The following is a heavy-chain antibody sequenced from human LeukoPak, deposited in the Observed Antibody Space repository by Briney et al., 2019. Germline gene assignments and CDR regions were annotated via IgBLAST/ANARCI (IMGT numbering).Heavy chain of an antibody. CDR2: ISYDGSNK. D-gene: IGHD3-16*01. J-gene: IGHJ4*02. CDR1: GFTFSSYG. Sequence: PGRSLRLSCAASGFTFSSYGMHWVRQAPGKGLEWVAVISYDGSNKYYADSVKGRFTISRDNSKNTLYLQMNSLRAEDTAVYYCARDPGGTGYFDYWGQGTLVTVSS. V-gene: IGHV3-30*03. CDR3: ARDPGGTGYFDY.